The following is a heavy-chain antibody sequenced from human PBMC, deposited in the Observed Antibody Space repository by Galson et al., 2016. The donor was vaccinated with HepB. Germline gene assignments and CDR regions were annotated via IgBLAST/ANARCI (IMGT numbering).Heavy chain of an antibody. J-gene: IGHJ4*02. Sequence: PALVKPTQTLTLTCTFSGFSLSTSGMCMSWIRQSPGKALEWLALIYWDDDKRYSPSLKNRLTITKDTSKNQVVLVMANMDPVDTGTYYCARSLGTAIFDYWGQGSLVLVSS. CDR3: ARSLGTAIFDY. CDR2: IYWDDDK. V-gene: IGHV2-5*08. CDR1: GFSLSTSGMC. D-gene: IGHD1-7*01.